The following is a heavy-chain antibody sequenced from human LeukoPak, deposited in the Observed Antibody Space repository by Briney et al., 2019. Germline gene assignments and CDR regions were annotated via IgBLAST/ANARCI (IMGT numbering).Heavy chain of an antibody. Sequence: GESLKISCKGSGYSFTSYWIGWVRQMPGKGLEWLGIIYPGDSDTRYSPSFQGQVTISADKSISTAYLQWSSLKASDTAMYYCARQKGGSYDILTGYSSPVDYWGQGTLVTVSS. V-gene: IGHV5-51*01. CDR2: IYPGDSDT. CDR1: GYSFTSYW. CDR3: ARQKGGSYDILTGYSSPVDY. J-gene: IGHJ4*02. D-gene: IGHD3-9*01.